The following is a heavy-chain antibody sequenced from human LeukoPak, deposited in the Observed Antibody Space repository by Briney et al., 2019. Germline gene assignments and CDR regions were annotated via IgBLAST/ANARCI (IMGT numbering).Heavy chain of an antibody. CDR2: IYPGDSDI. Sequence: HGESLKISCKGSGYSFTSYWIGWVRHVPGKGLEYRGIIYPGDSDIRYSPSFQGQVTIPGDKPISTAYLQWSSLKASDTAMYYCATLVGYGSFFDYWGQGTLVTVSS. D-gene: IGHD3-10*01. CDR1: GYSFTSYW. CDR3: ATLVGYGSFFDY. V-gene: IGHV5-51*01. J-gene: IGHJ4*02.